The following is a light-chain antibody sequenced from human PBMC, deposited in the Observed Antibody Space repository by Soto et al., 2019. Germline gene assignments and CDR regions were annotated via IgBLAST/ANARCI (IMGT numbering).Light chain of an antibody. V-gene: IGKV1-5*01. CDR1: QSISSW. Sequence: DIQMTQSPSTLSASVGDRVTITCRASQSISSWLAWYQQKPGKAPKLLIYDASSLESGVPSRFSGSGSGTEFTLTISSLQPADFAPYYCQQYNSYSWTFGQGTKVESK. J-gene: IGKJ1*01. CDR3: QQYNSYSWT. CDR2: DAS.